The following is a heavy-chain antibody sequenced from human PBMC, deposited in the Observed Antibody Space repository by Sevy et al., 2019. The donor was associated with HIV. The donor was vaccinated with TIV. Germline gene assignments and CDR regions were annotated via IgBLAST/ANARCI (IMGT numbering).Heavy chain of an antibody. CDR1: GGTFSSYA. Sequence: ASVKVSCKASGGTFSSYAISWVRQAPGQGLEWMGGIIPIFGTANYAQKFQGRVTITADESTSTAYMELSNLRIEDTAVYYCARKGFGDYYDSSGYYDAFDIWGQGTMVTVSS. CDR3: ARKGFGDYYDSSGYYDAFDI. CDR2: IIPIFGTA. D-gene: IGHD3-22*01. J-gene: IGHJ3*02. V-gene: IGHV1-69*13.